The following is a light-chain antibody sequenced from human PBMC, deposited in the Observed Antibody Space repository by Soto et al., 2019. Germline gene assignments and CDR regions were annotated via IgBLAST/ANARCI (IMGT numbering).Light chain of an antibody. CDR1: QSLLYSNGYNY. CDR3: MQALQIPST. Sequence: DIVMTQSPLSLSVTPGEPASISCRSSQSLLYSNGYNYLDWYLQKPGQSPQLLIYLGSNRASGVPDRFSGSGSGTDFTLKISRVEAEDVGVYYCMQALQIPSTFGQGTKVDIK. V-gene: IGKV2-28*01. CDR2: LGS. J-gene: IGKJ1*01.